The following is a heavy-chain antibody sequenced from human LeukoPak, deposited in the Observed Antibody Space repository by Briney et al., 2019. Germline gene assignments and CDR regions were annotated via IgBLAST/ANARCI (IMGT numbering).Heavy chain of an antibody. V-gene: IGHV3-30*02. CDR3: ARDPTYYYDSSGYYRD. CDR2: IWYDGSNK. Sequence: PGGSLRLSCAATGFTFSSYGMHWVRQAPGKGLEWVTLIWYDGSNKYYADSVKGRFTISRDNSKNTLYLQMNSLRAEDTAVYYCARDPTYYYDSSGYYRDWGQGTLVTVSS. CDR1: GFTFSSYG. J-gene: IGHJ4*02. D-gene: IGHD3-22*01.